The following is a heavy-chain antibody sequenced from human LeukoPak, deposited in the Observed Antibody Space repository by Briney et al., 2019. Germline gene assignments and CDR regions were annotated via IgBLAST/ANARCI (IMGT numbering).Heavy chain of an antibody. V-gene: IGHV4-31*03. CDR1: GGSISSGGYY. J-gene: IGHJ2*01. CDR3: ARVLGGSSGQHWYFDL. D-gene: IGHD6-19*01. CDR2: INHSGST. Sequence: PSETLSLTCTVSGGSISSGGYYWSWIRQHPGKGLEWIGEINHSGSTNYNPSLKSRVTISVDTSKNQFSLRLSSVTAADTAVYYCARVLGGSSGQHWYFDLWGRGTLVTVSS.